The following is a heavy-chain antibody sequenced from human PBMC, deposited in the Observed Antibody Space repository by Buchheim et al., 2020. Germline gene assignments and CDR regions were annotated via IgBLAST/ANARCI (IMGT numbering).Heavy chain of an antibody. D-gene: IGHD2-8*01. CDR3: ARRALYGCYVLSFDY. J-gene: IGHJ4*02. CDR2: INAGNGNT. V-gene: IGHV1-3*01. CDR1: GYTFTSYA. Sequence: VKKPGASVKVSCKASGYTFTSYAMHWARQAPGQRLEWMGWINAGNGNTKYSQKFQGRVTITRDTSASTAYMELSSLRSEDTAGYYCARRALYGCYVLSFDYWGQGTL.